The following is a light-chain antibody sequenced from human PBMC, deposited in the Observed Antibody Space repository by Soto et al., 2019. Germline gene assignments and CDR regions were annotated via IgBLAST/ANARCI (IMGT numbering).Light chain of an antibody. CDR3: QQYNSYSWT. Sequence: VLTQSPGTLSLSPGERATLSCRASQTLSSRHLAWYQQKPGQAPRLLIYGSSSRATDIPDRFSGSGSGTDFTLTISSLQPDDFATYYCQQYNSYSWTFGQGTKVDI. V-gene: IGKV3-20*01. CDR2: GSS. J-gene: IGKJ1*01. CDR1: QTLSSRH.